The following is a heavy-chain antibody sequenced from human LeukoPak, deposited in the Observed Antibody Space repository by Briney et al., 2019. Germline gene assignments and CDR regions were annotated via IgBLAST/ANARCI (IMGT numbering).Heavy chain of an antibody. CDR1: GFIFSSYG. Sequence: GGSLRLSCVASGFIFSSYGMSWVRQAPGKGLEWVSGIFPSGSSTYYADSVKGRFTISRDNSKNTLYLQMNSLRAEDTAIYYCAKEADILTGYATRYMCVWGKGTTVTISS. CDR2: IFPSGSST. D-gene: IGHD3-9*01. V-gene: IGHV3-23*01. J-gene: IGHJ6*03. CDR3: AKEADILTGYATRYMCV.